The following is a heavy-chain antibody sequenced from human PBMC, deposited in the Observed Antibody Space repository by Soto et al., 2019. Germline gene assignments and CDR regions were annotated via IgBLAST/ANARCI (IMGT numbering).Heavy chain of an antibody. J-gene: IGHJ6*02. D-gene: IGHD4-4*01. CDR2: ISSSGSTI. V-gene: IGHV3-48*03. Sequence: GSLRLSCAASGFTFSSYEMNWVRQAPGKGLEWVSYISSSGSTIYYADSVKGRFTISRDNAKNSLYLQMNSLRAEDTAVYYCARDLQQVYYYYYGMDVWGQGTTVTVS. CDR3: ARDLQQVYYYYYGMDV. CDR1: GFTFSSYE.